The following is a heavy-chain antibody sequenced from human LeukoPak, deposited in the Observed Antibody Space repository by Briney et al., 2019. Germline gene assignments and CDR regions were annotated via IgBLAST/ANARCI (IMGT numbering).Heavy chain of an antibody. D-gene: IGHD2-15*01. CDR3: AKLVVAATPLDY. CDR2: ISSSGSTI. CDR1: GFTFSDYY. V-gene: IGHV3-11*04. Sequence: GGSLRLSCAASGFTFSDYYMSWIRQAPGKGLEWVSYISSSGSTIYYADSVKGRFTISRDNAKNSLYLQMNSLRAEDTAVYYCAKLVVAATPLDYWGQGTLVTVSS. J-gene: IGHJ4*02.